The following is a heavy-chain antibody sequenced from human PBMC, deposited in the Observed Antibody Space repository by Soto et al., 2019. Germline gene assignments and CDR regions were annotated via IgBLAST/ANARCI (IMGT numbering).Heavy chain of an antibody. J-gene: IGHJ6*02. Sequence: ASVKVSCKASGYTFTSYYMHWVRQAPGQGLEWMGIINPSGGSTSYAQKFQGRVTMTRDTSTSTVYMELSSLRSEDTAVYYCAGTVTTYYYYYGMDVWGQGTTVTVS. V-gene: IGHV1-46*01. CDR3: AGTVTTYYYYYGMDV. CDR1: GYTFTSYY. CDR2: INPSGGST. D-gene: IGHD4-4*01.